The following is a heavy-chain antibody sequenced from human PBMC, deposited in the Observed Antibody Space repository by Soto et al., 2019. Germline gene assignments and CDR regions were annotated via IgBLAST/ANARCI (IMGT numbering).Heavy chain of an antibody. V-gene: IGHV1-46*01. CDR2: INPSGGST. CDR1: GYTFTSYY. CDR3: ARGPTTSFTRFLEWLLSFDY. J-gene: IGHJ4*02. Sequence: QVQLVQSGAEVKKPGASVKVSCKASGYTFTSYYMHWVRQAPGQGLEWMGIINPSGGSTSYAQKFQGRVTMTRDTSTSTVYMELSSLRSEDTAVYYCARGPTTSFTRFLEWLLSFDYWGQGTLVTVSS. D-gene: IGHD3-3*01.